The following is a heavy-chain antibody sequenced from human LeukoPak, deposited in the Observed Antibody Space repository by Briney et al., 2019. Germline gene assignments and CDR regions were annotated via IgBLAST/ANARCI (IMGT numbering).Heavy chain of an antibody. Sequence: ASVKVSCKASGYTFTGYYMHWVRQAPGQGLEWMGWINPNSGGTNYAQKFQGWVTMTRDTPISTAYMELSRLRSDDTAVYYCARDGRPAALWDGMDVWGKGTTVTVSS. D-gene: IGHD2-2*01. CDR2: INPNSGGT. CDR3: ARDGRPAALWDGMDV. V-gene: IGHV1-2*04. CDR1: GYTFTGYY. J-gene: IGHJ6*04.